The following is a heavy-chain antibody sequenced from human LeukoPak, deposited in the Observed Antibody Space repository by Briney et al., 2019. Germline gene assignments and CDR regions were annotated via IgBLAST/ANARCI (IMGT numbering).Heavy chain of an antibody. J-gene: IGHJ4*02. V-gene: IGHV3-11*04. CDR2: IRSSDGAI. CDR1: GFTVSGNY. D-gene: IGHD3-9*01. Sequence: PGGSLRLSCAASGFTVSGNYMSWLRQAPGKGLEWVSYIRSSDGAIAYADSVKGRFTISRGDAKNSLYLQMNSLRDEDTAVYYCARDRDWAFDYWGQGTLITVSS. CDR3: ARDRDWAFDY.